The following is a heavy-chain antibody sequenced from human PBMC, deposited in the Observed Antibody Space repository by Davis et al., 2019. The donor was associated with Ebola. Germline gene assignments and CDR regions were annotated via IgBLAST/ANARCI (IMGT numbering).Heavy chain of an antibody. V-gene: IGHV4-59*01. J-gene: IGHJ5*02. CDR2: IHSSGTT. D-gene: IGHD1-14*01. CDR3: AKDNPLRWFGP. CDR1: GGSITSYQ. Sequence: ESLKISCTVSGGSITSYQWNWVRQSPGKGLEWLGSIHSSGTTNYNPSLKSRVTISMDTSQNQFSLRLNSVTPADTAVYYCAKDNPLRWFGPWGQGTLVTVSS.